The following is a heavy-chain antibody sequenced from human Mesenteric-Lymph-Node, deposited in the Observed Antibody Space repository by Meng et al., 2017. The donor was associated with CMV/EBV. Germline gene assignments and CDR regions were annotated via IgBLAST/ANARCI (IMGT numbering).Heavy chain of an antibody. D-gene: IGHD3/OR15-3a*01. V-gene: IGHV1-2*02. Sequence: ASAKVSCKASGYSFRDYFIFWARQAPGVGLEWMGWINSGTGLTFYSQKFHGRVTMTTDTSINTVYIELGSLKSDDTAVYYCARGTWPKRDLWGQGTLVTVSS. CDR2: INSGTGLT. CDR1: GYSFRDYF. J-gene: IGHJ5*02. CDR3: ARGTWPKRDL.